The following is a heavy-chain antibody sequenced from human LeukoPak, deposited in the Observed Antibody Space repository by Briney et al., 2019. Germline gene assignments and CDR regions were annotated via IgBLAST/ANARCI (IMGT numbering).Heavy chain of an antibody. CDR2: IYYSGST. Sequence: SETLSLTCTVSGGSISSSSYHWGWIRQPPGKGLDWIGNIYYSGSTYYNPSLKSRVTISLDTSRNQFSLKLSSVTAADTAIYYCARACDDISGYRLEFWGQGTLVTVSS. CDR1: GGSISSSSYH. D-gene: IGHD3-22*01. V-gene: IGHV4-39*01. CDR3: ARACDDISGYRLEF. J-gene: IGHJ4*02.